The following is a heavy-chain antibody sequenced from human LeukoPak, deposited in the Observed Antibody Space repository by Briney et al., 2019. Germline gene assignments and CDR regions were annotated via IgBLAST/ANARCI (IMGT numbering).Heavy chain of an antibody. J-gene: IGHJ4*02. D-gene: IGHD5-12*01. CDR1: GGSFSGYY. V-gene: IGHV4-34*01. CDR3: AAGVEMATINY. Sequence: SETLSPTCAVYGGSFSGYYWSWIRQPPGKGLEWIGEINHSGSTNYNPSLKSRVTISVDTSKNQFSLKLSSVTAADTAVYYCAAGVEMATINYWGQGTLVTVSS. CDR2: INHSGST.